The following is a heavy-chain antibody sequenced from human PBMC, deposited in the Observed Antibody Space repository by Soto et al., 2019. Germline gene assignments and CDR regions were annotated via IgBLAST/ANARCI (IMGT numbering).Heavy chain of an antibody. Sequence: EVQLVESGGGLVKPGGSLRLSCAASGFTFSNAWMSWVRQAPGKGLEWVGRIKSKTDGGTTDYAAPVKGRFTISRDDSKKTLYLQMNSLKTEDTAVYYCTTQLRFLEWLSPFDSWGQGTLVTVSS. D-gene: IGHD3-3*01. J-gene: IGHJ4*02. CDR3: TTQLRFLEWLSPFDS. CDR2: IKSKTDGGTT. CDR1: GFTFSNAW. V-gene: IGHV3-15*01.